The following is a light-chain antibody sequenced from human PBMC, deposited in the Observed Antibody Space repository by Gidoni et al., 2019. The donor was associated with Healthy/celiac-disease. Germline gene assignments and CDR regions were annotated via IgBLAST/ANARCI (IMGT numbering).Light chain of an antibody. J-gene: IGKJ2*01. CDR2: GAS. V-gene: IGKV3-15*01. CDR1: QSVSSN. Sequence: EVVMTQSPSTLSVSPGSRATRSCRASQSVSSNLAWYQHKPGQAPRLLIYGASTRATGIPARFSGSGSGTEFTLTISSLQSEDFAVYYCQQYNNWPLYTFGQGTKLEIK. CDR3: QQYNNWPLYT.